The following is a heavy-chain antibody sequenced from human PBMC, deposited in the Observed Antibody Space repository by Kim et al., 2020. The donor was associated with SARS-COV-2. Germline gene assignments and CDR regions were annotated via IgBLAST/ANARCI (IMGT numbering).Heavy chain of an antibody. CDR1: GFTVSSNY. D-gene: IGHD3-10*01. J-gene: IGHJ3*02. Sequence: GGSLRLSCAASGFTVSSNYMSWVRQAPGKGLEWVSVIYSGGSTYYADSVKGRFTISRHNSKNTLYLQMNSLRAEDTAVYYCARIKSITMVRGVPPWFYPFDIWGQGTMVTVSS. CDR2: IYSGGST. V-gene: IGHV3-53*04. CDR3: ARIKSITMVRGVPPWFYPFDI.